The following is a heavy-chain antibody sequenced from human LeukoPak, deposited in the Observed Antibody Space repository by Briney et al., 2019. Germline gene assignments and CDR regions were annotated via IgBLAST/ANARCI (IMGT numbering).Heavy chain of an antibody. D-gene: IGHD4-17*01. Sequence: GASVKVSCKASEYTFTAYYIHWVRQAPGQGLEWMGWINPNSGGTNYAQKFQGRVTMTRDTSISTAYMELSRLRSDDTAVYYCARAYGDYSRYYYYYMDVWGKGTTVTISS. V-gene: IGHV1-2*02. CDR1: EYTFTAYY. CDR3: ARAYGDYSRYYYYYMDV. CDR2: INPNSGGT. J-gene: IGHJ6*03.